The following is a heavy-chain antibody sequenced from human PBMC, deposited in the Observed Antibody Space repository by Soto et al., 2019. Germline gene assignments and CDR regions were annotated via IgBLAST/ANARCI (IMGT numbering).Heavy chain of an antibody. J-gene: IGHJ6*03. CDR1: GGSISSSSYY. Sequence: QLQLQESGPGLVKPSETLSLTCTVSGGSISSSSYYWGWIRQPPGKGLEWIGSIYYSGSPYYNPSLKSRVTISVDTSKNQFSLKLSSVTAADTAVYYCARRGRYCSSTSCYQEYYYYYYMDVWGKGTTVTVSS. CDR2: IYYSGSP. V-gene: IGHV4-39*01. D-gene: IGHD2-2*01. CDR3: ARRGRYCSSTSCYQEYYYYYYMDV.